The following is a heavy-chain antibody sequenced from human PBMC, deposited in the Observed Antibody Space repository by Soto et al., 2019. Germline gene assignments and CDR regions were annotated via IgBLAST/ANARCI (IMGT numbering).Heavy chain of an antibody. D-gene: IGHD3-3*01. Sequence: SVKASCKASGGSFVKSAISWVRQTPGQGLEWLGGFIPVYRTLNYAQKFQGRVTITADESTGTAYMTLSSLASDDTAVYYCATGVIWIGYFTVDSWDQGHSVTVSS. CDR3: ATGVIWIGYFTVDS. J-gene: IGHJ4*02. CDR1: GGSFVKSA. CDR2: FIPVYRTL. V-gene: IGHV1-69*13.